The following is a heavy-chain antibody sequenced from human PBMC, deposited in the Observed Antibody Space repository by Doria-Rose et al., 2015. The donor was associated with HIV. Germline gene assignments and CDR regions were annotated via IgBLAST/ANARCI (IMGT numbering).Heavy chain of an antibody. CDR1: GVSLSSPGMG. CDR3: ARIMSSRWYNKYYFDF. Sequence: QESGPVLVKPTETLTLTCTVSGVSLSSPGMGVSWIRQPPGKALEWLANIFSDDERSYKTSLKSRLTIYRASSTSQVVLTMTDLDPVDTATYYCARIMSSRWYNKYYFDFWGQGTLVIVAA. D-gene: IGHD6-13*01. CDR2: IFSDDER. V-gene: IGHV2-26*01. J-gene: IGHJ4*02.